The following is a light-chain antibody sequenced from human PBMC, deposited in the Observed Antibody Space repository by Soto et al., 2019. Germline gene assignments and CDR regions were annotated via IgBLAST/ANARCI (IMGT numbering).Light chain of an antibody. Sequence: QSALTKPASVSGSPGQSITISCTGTSSDVGGYNYVSWYQQHPGKAPKLMIYEVSNRPSGVSNRFSGSKSGNTASLTISGLQAEDEADYYCSSYTSSSTPGVVFGGGTKLTVL. V-gene: IGLV2-14*01. CDR1: SSDVGGYNY. CDR2: EVS. CDR3: SSYTSSSTPGVV. J-gene: IGLJ2*01.